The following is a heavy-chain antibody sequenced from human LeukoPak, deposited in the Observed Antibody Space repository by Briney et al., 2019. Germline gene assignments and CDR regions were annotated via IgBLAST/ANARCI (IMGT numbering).Heavy chain of an antibody. J-gene: IGHJ6*03. CDR2: MNPNSGNT. D-gene: IGHD5-18*01. Sequence: GASVKVSCKASGYTFTSYDINWVRQATGQGLEWMGWMNPNSGNTGYAQKFQGRVTMTRDTSISTAYMELSRLRSDDTAVYYCARGYSYGFVGYMDVWGKGTTVTVSS. CDR1: GYTFTSYD. V-gene: IGHV1-8*01. CDR3: ARGYSYGFVGYMDV.